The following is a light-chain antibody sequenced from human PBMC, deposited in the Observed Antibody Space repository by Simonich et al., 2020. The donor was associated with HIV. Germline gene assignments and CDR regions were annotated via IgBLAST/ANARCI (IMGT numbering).Light chain of an antibody. CDR3: QQSYSTPMYT. CDR2: AAS. Sequence: DIQMTQSPSSLSASVGDRVTITCRASKSISKYLNLFQQKPGKAPKLLIFAASRLQSGVPSMFSGSGSGTDFTLTISSLQPEDFATYYCQQSYSTPMYTFGQGTKLEIK. V-gene: IGKV1-39*01. J-gene: IGKJ2*01. CDR1: KSISKY.